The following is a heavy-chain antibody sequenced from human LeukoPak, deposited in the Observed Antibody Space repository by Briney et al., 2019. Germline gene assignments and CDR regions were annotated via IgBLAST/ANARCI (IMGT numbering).Heavy chain of an antibody. V-gene: IGHV3-23*01. CDR2: ISGSGGST. CDR3: ARGGKAEGDY. Sequence: GGTLRLSCAASGFTFSSYGMSWVRQAPGKGLEWVSAISGSGGSTYYADSVKGRFTISRDNSKNTLYLQMNSLRSDDTAVYYCARGGKAEGDYWGQGTLVTVSS. J-gene: IGHJ4*02. CDR1: GFTFSSYG.